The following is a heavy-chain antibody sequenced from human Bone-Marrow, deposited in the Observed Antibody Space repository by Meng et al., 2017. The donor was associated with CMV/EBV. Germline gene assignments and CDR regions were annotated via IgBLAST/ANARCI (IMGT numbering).Heavy chain of an antibody. CDR3: AKNLSCFLVVSAAAY. J-gene: IGHJ4*02. V-gene: IGHV3-23*01. D-gene: IGHD3-22*01. CDR1: GFTFSSYA. Sequence: GESLKISCAASGFTFSSYAMSWVRQAPGKGLEWVSAISGSGGSTYYADSVKGRFTISRDNSRNTLYLQMNSLRAEDTAVYYCAKNLSCFLVVSAAAYWGQGTLVTVSS. CDR2: ISGSGGST.